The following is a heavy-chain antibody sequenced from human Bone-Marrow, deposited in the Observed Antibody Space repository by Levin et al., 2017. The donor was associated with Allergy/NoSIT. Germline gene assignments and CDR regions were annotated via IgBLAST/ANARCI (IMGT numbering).Heavy chain of an antibody. CDR3: AKDLISYYDSSGEFNWFDP. CDR1: GFTFSSYG. J-gene: IGHJ5*02. V-gene: IGHV3-30*18. Sequence: AGGSLRLSCAASGFTFSSYGMHWVRQAPGKGLEWVAVISYDGSNKYYADSVKGRFTISRDNSKNTLYLQMNSLRAEDTAVYYCAKDLISYYDSSGEFNWFDPWGQGTLVTVSS. CDR2: ISYDGSNK. D-gene: IGHD3-22*01.